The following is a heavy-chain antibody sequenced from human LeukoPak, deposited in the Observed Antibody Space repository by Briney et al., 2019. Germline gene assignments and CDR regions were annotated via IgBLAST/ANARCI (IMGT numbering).Heavy chain of an antibody. CDR2: NNSDGSST. CDR3: ARDLGR. Sequence: GGPLRLSCAASGFTFSSYLMHGLRQAPGKGLVWVSRNNSDGSSTSYADSVKGRFTISRDNAKNPLYLQMNSLRAEDTAVYYCARDLGRWGQGTLVTVSS. V-gene: IGHV3-74*01. CDR1: GFTFSSYL. J-gene: IGHJ4*02.